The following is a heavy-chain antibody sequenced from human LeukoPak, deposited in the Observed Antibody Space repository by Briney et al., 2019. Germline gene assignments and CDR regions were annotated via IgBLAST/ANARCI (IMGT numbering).Heavy chain of an antibody. Sequence: ASVKVSCKASGYTFTDYYMHWVRQAPGQGLEWMGWINPKSGATNYAQKFQGRVTMTRDTSISTAYMEMSRLRSDDTAVYYCARDSDTSSWTGWGQGTPVTVSS. CDR2: INPKSGAT. V-gene: IGHV1-2*02. J-gene: IGHJ4*02. CDR3: ARDSDTSSWTG. D-gene: IGHD6-13*01. CDR1: GYTFTDYY.